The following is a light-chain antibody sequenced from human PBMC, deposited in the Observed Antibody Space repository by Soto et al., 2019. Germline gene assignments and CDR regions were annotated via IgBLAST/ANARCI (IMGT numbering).Light chain of an antibody. CDR3: QKYVSAPT. V-gene: IGKV1-39*01. J-gene: IGKJ1*01. CDR1: QSISSY. Sequence: DIQMPQSPSSLSASVGDRVAITCRASQSISSYLNWYQQKPGKAPKLLIYAASSLQSGVPPRFSGSGSGTDFTLTISSLQPEDVATYYCQKYVSAPTFGPGTKVDIK. CDR2: AAS.